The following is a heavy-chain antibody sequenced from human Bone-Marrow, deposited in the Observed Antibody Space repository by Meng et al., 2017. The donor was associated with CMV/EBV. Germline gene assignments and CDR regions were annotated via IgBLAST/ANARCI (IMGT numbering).Heavy chain of an antibody. CDR1: GGSFNAYY. Sequence: SETLSLTCTVYGGSFNAYYYNWFRQAPGKGLEWIGEINHSGGTNYNPSLKSRVTISVDTSKNQFSLRLSSLTAADTAVYYCARVTSHLAAAGTRGYSWYYGMDVWGQGTTVTVSS. CDR3: ARVTSHLAAAGTRGYSWYYGMDV. V-gene: IGHV4-34*01. J-gene: IGHJ6*02. D-gene: IGHD6-13*01. CDR2: INHSGGT.